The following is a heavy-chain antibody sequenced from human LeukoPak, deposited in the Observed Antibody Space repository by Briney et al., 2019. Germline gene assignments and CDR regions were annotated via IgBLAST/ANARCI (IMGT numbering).Heavy chain of an antibody. J-gene: IGHJ4*02. CDR3: ARLDTAMVAPL. Sequence: SETLSLTCTVSGGSITSSSYYWGWIRQPPGKGLEWIGSIYYSGITYYNPSLKSRVTISVDTSKNQFSLKLSSVTAADAAVYYCARLDTAMVAPLWGQGTLVTVSS. CDR1: GGSITSSSYY. V-gene: IGHV4-39*07. D-gene: IGHD5-18*01. CDR2: IYYSGIT.